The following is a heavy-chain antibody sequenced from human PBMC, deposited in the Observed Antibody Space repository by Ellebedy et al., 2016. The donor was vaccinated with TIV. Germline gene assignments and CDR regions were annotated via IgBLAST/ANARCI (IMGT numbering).Heavy chain of an antibody. CDR1: GFXXSSSX. J-gene: IGHJ4*02. Sequence: PGGSLRLSCAASGFXXSSSXLPWVXQAPGPFLEWLASLSSDGSNEYYGDSVKGRFTISRDSSKKTLYLQMNSLRAEDTAVYYCAKPPVGHCISTIANVFXNWGQGTLVTVSS. V-gene: IGHV3-30*18. CDR3: AKPPVGHCISTIANVFXN. CDR2: LSSDGSNE. D-gene: IGHD2-2*01.